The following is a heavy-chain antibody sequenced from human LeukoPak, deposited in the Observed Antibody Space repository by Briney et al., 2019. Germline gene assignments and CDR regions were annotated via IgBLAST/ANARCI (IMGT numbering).Heavy chain of an antibody. J-gene: IGHJ4*02. Sequence: QPGRSLRLSCAASGFTFSSYGMHWVRQAPAKGLEWVAVISYDGSKKYYADSMKGRFTISRDNSKNTLYLQLNSLRAEDTAVYYCARNSGSYQAHYWGQGTLVTVSS. CDR2: ISYDGSKK. D-gene: IGHD1-26*01. CDR3: ARNSGSYQAHY. CDR1: GFTFSSYG. V-gene: IGHV3-30*03.